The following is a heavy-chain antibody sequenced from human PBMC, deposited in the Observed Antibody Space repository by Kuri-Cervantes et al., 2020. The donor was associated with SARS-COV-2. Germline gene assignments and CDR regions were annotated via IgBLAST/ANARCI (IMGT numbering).Heavy chain of an antibody. CDR1: GTAFSSFA. J-gene: IGHJ5*02. D-gene: IGHD3-16*01. CDR2: TIPIFGSP. V-gene: IGHV1-69*13. CDR3: ASRMGDLTSYTWYKWFDP. Sequence: SVKVSCKASGTAFSSFAINWVRQAPGQGLEWMGGTIPIFGSPIYAQKFQGRLSITADESTSSVHMELSSLSSQDTAIYYCASRMGDLTSYTWYKWFDPWGLGTLVTVSS.